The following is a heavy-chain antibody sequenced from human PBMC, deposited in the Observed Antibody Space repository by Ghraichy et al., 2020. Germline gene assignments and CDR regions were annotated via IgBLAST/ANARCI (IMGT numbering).Heavy chain of an antibody. V-gene: IGHV3-7*03. CDR3: ARGDCDP. Sequence: GESLNISCAASGFIFNGQWMTWVRQAPGKGLEWVATVTPDGSAQYYVDSVKGRFTISRDNAKNSLLLQINSLGVDDTAVYYCARGDCDPWGQGTLVTVSP. D-gene: IGHD2-21*02. CDR2: VTPDGSAQ. J-gene: IGHJ5*02. CDR1: GFIFNGQW.